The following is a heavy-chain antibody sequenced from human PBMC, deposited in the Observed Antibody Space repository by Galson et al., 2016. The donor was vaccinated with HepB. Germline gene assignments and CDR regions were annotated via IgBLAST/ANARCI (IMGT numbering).Heavy chain of an antibody. CDR1: GFSVARFA. V-gene: IGHV3-23*01. CDR2: INNGGNP. J-gene: IGHJ4*02. CDR3: AKDHPTSGWPAFES. Sequence: SLRLSCAASGFSVARFAMNWVRQTPDGGLEWVASINNGGNPYYADSVQGRFIVSRDTSENEVHLQMNGLRAGGTALYFCAKDHPTSGWPAFESWGLGSLVTVSS. D-gene: IGHD6-19*01.